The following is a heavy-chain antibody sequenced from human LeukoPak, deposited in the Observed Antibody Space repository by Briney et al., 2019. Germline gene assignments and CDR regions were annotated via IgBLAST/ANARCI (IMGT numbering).Heavy chain of an antibody. D-gene: IGHD4-17*01. V-gene: IGHV1-18*01. CDR3: ARLTRVDYGDQPTRDY. CDR2: ISAYNGNT. J-gene: IGHJ4*02. Sequence: ASVKVSCKASGYTFTSYGISWVRQAPGQGLEWMGWISAYNGNTNYAQKLQGRVTMTTDTSTSTAYMELSSLKSEDTAVYYCARLTRVDYGDQPTRDYWGQGTLVTVSS. CDR1: GYTFTSYG.